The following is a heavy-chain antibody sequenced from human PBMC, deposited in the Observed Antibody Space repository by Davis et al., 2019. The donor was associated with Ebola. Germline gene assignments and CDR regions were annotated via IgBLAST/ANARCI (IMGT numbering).Heavy chain of an antibody. CDR2: IKQDGSEK. CDR1: GFTFSSYW. Sequence: GESLKISCAASGFTFSSYWMSWVRQAPGKGLEWVANIKQDGSEKYYVGSVKGRFTISRDNSKNTLYLQMNSLRAEDTAVYYCAKGPDTAMIGNLLWVYGMDVWGQGTTVTVSS. J-gene: IGHJ6*02. CDR3: AKGPDTAMIGNLLWVYGMDV. V-gene: IGHV3-7*01. D-gene: IGHD5-18*01.